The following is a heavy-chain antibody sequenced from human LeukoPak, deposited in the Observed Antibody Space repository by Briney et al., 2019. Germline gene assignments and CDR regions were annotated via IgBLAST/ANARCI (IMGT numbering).Heavy chain of an antibody. CDR2: ISSSGSTI. Sequence: GGSLRLSCAASGFTFSSYEMNWVRQAPGKGLEWISYISSSGSTIYYADSVKGRFTISRDNAKNSLYLQMNSLRAEDTAVYYCASSRGSWPDYFDYWGQGTLVTVSS. CDR3: ASSRGSWPDYFDY. D-gene: IGHD6-13*01. J-gene: IGHJ4*02. V-gene: IGHV3-48*03. CDR1: GFTFSSYE.